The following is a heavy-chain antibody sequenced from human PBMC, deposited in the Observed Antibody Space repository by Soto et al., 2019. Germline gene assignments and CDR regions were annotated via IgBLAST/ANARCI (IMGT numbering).Heavy chain of an antibody. Sequence: EVQLVESGGGLVKPGGSLRLSCAASGFTFSNAWMSWVRPAPGKGLEWVGRIKSKTDCGTTDYAAPVKGRFTISRDASKNTRYLQMNSLKTEDTAVYYCTTVQSRIAPQQPLWYYYYYYMDVWGKGTTVTVSS. CDR1: GFTFSNAW. J-gene: IGHJ6*03. V-gene: IGHV3-15*01. CDR3: TTVQSRIAPQQPLWYYYYYYMDV. CDR2: IKSKTDCGTT. D-gene: IGHD6-13*01.